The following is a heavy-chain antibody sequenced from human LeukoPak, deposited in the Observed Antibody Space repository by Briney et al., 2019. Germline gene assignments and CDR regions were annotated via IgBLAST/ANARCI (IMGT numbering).Heavy chain of an antibody. D-gene: IGHD3-22*01. Sequence: GGSLRLSCAASGFTFSSYAMSWVRQAPGKGLERVSAISGSGGSTYYADSVKGRFTISRDNSKNTLYLQMNSLRAEDTAVYYCAKSAPRLTMIVVVITIPYFDYWGQGTLVTVSS. J-gene: IGHJ4*02. V-gene: IGHV3-23*01. CDR3: AKSAPRLTMIVVVITIPYFDY. CDR1: GFTFSSYA. CDR2: ISGSGGST.